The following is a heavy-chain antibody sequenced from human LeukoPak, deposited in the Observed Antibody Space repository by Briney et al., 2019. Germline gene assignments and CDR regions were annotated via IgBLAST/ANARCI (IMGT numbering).Heavy chain of an antibody. Sequence: AGRSLSLSCAASGFTFSTYAKHWVRQAPGKGLEWVAVIWYDRTNKYYADSVKGRFTISRDNSKNTLYLQMSSLRAEDTAVYYCARDRLTTVTTFHFDYWGQGTLVTVSS. J-gene: IGHJ4*02. D-gene: IGHD4-17*01. CDR3: ARDRLTTVTTFHFDY. CDR2: IWYDRTNK. V-gene: IGHV3-33*01. CDR1: GFTFSTYA.